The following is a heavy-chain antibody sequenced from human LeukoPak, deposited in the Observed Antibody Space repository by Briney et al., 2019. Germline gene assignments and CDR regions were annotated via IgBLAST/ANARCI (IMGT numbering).Heavy chain of an antibody. Sequence: SETLSLTCAVYGGAFSGYYWSWIRQPPGKGLEWIGEINHSGSTNYNPSLKSRVTISVDTSKNQFSLKLSSVTAADSAVYYCARRLFRSNNNQSKYRNKVFHAFDIWGQGTMVTVSS. V-gene: IGHV4-34*01. J-gene: IGHJ3*02. D-gene: IGHD2/OR15-2a*01. CDR1: GGAFSGYY. CDR2: INHSGST. CDR3: ARRLFRSNNNQSKYRNKVFHAFDI.